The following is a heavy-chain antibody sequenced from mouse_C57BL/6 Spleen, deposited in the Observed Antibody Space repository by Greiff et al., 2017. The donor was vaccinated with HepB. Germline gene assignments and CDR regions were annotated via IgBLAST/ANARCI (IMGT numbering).Heavy chain of an antibody. CDR3: ARGGIYYGNHY. V-gene: IGHV1-55*01. CDR2: IYPGSGST. CDR1: GYTFTSYW. D-gene: IGHD2-1*01. Sequence: QVQLQQPGAELVKPGASVKMSCKASGYTFTSYWITWVKQRPGQGLEWIGEIYPGSGSTNYNEKFKSKATLTVDTSSSTAYMQLSSLTSEDSAVYYCARGGIYYGNHYWGQGTTLTVSS. J-gene: IGHJ2*01.